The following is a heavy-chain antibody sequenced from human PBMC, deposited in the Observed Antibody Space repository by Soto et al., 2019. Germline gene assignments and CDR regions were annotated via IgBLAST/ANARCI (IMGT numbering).Heavy chain of an antibody. Sequence: SETLSLTCTVSGGSISSYYWSWIRQPPGKGLEWIGYIYYSGSTNYNPSLKSRVTISVDTSKNQFSLKLSSVTAADTAVYYCARIARTNYGDYYYGMDVWGQGTTVTVSS. D-gene: IGHD4-17*01. CDR1: GGSISSYY. CDR3: ARIARTNYGDYYYGMDV. V-gene: IGHV4-59*01. CDR2: IYYSGST. J-gene: IGHJ6*02.